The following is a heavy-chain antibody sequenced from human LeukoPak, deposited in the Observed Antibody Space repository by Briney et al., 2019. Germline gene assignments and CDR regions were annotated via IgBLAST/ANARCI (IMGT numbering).Heavy chain of an antibody. Sequence: SVKVSCKASGGTFSSYAISWVRQAPGQGLEWMGGIIPIFGTANYAQKFQGRVTITTDESTSTAYMELSSLRSEDTAVYYCARDREFRKQLLPGPLDYWGQGTLVTVSS. J-gene: IGHJ4*02. D-gene: IGHD1-26*01. CDR2: IIPIFGTA. CDR1: GGTFSSYA. CDR3: ARDREFRKQLLPGPLDY. V-gene: IGHV1-69*05.